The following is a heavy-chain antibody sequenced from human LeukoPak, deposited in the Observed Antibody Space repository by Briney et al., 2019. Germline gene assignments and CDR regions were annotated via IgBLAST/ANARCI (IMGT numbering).Heavy chain of an antibody. Sequence: GESLKISCKGSGYSFTTYWISWVRQMPGKGLEWMGRIDPSDSYTNYSPSFQGHVTISADKSISTAYLQWSSLKASDTAMYYCARVGRDSSGYYSLWGQGTLVTVSS. CDR3: ARVGRDSSGYYSL. CDR1: GYSFTTYW. V-gene: IGHV5-10-1*01. D-gene: IGHD3-22*01. CDR2: IDPSDSYT. J-gene: IGHJ4*02.